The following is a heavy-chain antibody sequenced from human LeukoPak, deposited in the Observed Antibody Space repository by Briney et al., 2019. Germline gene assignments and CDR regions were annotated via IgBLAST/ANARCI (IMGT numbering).Heavy chain of an antibody. J-gene: IGHJ4*02. D-gene: IGHD1-26*01. CDR2: VSDSGGST. V-gene: IGHV3-23*01. Sequence: QTGGSLRLSCAASGFTFSSYAMSWVRQAPGKGLEWVSTVSDSGGSTYYAVSVKGRFTISRDNPKNTLYLQMNSLRAEDTAVYYCAKDWDRSGGYYFDSWGQGTLVTASS. CDR1: GFTFSSYA. CDR3: AKDWDRSGGYYFDS.